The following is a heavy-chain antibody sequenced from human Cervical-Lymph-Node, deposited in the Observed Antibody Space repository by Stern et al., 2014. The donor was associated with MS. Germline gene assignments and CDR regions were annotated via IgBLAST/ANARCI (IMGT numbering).Heavy chain of an antibody. CDR1: GGSISSYY. CDR3: ARGHGEQLVDY. D-gene: IGHD6-13*01. Sequence: QVQLQESGPGLVKPSETLSLTCTVSGGSISSYYWSWIRQPPGQGLEWIGYIYYSGSTNYNPPLKQRLTISVHTSTNKSSPKLSAVTAADTAVYYCARGHGEQLVDYWGQGTLVTVSS. CDR2: IYYSGST. J-gene: IGHJ4*02. V-gene: IGHV4-59*01.